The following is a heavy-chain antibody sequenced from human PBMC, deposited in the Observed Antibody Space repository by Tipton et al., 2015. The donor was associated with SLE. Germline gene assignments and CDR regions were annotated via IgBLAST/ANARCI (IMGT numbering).Heavy chain of an antibody. D-gene: IGHD3/OR15-3a*01. J-gene: IGHJ3*02. CDR1: GFTVSSNY. CDR3: ARDGTGLDAFDI. CDR2: IYSGGSR. V-gene: IGHV3-53*05. Sequence: SLRLSCAASGFTVSSNYMSWVRQAPGKGLEWVSVIYSGGSRYCADSVKGRFTIFRDTSKNTLYLQMNSLRAEDTAVYYCARDGTGLDAFDIWGQGTMVTVSS.